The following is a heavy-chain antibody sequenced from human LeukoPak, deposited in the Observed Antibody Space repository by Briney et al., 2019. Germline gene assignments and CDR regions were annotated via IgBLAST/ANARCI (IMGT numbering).Heavy chain of an antibody. CDR1: GDSISSSSYY. J-gene: IGHJ5*02. Sequence: SETLSLTCTVSGDSISSSSYYWEWVRQPPGKGLEWIGSAFYSGSTYYNPSLKSRVTISVDTSKNQFSLKLSSVTAADTAVYYCARRRVGYGDYAPFDPWGQGTLVTVSS. D-gene: IGHD4-17*01. V-gene: IGHV4-39*07. CDR3: ARRRVGYGDYAPFDP. CDR2: AFYSGST.